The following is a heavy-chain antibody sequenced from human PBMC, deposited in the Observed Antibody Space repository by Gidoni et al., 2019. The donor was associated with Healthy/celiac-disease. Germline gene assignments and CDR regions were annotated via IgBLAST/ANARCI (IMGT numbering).Heavy chain of an antibody. Sequence: QVQLQQWGAGLLKPSETLSLTCAVYGGSFSGYYWSWIRQPPGKGLEWIGEINHSGSTNYNPSLKSRVTISVDTSKNQFSLKLSSVTAADTAVYYCARGRSNRSSWYCDYWGHGTLVTVSS. CDR2: INHSGST. D-gene: IGHD6-13*01. CDR3: ARGRSNRSSWYCDY. V-gene: IGHV4-34*01. CDR1: GGSFSGYY. J-gene: IGHJ4*01.